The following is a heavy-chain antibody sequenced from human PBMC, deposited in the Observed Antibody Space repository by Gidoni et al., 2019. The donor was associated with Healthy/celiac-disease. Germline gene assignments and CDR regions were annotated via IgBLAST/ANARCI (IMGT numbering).Heavy chain of an antibody. Sequence: EVQLVESGGGLVQPGGSRRLSCAASGFTFSSYSMNWVRQAPGKGLEWVSYISSSSSTIYYADSVKSRFTISSDNAKNSLYLQMNSLRDEDTAVYYCASCLFGALWRGVDYWGQGTLVTVSS. CDR1: GFTFSSYS. CDR3: ASCLFGALWRGVDY. CDR2: ISSSSSTI. V-gene: IGHV3-48*02. D-gene: IGHD3-10*01. J-gene: IGHJ4*02.